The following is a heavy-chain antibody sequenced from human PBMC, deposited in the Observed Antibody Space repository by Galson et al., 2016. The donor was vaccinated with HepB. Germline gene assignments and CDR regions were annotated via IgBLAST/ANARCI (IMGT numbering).Heavy chain of an antibody. CDR3: ARDYSSGWYGY. D-gene: IGHD6-19*01. V-gene: IGHV1-69*06. Sequence: SVKVSCKASGGTFSNYAISWVRQAPGQGLEWMGGIIPALETTNYAQRFQGRVTMTAGKSTTTAYMELRNLTSDDPAVYFCARDYSSGWYGYWGQGTLVTVSS. CDR2: IIPALETT. J-gene: IGHJ4*02. CDR1: GGTFSNYA.